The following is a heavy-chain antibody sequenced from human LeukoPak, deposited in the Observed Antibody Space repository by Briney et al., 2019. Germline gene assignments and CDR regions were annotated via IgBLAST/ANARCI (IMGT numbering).Heavy chain of an antibody. CDR1: GGSISSGDYY. J-gene: IGHJ4*02. Sequence: SQTLSLTCTVSGGSISSGDYYWSWIRQPPGKGLEWIGYIYHSGSTYYNPSLKSRVTISVDRSKNQFSLKLSSVTAADTAVYYCARVHMSDYYDSSGYHPRARYYFDYWGQGTLVTVSS. D-gene: IGHD3-22*01. CDR3: ARVHMSDYYDSSGYHPRARYYFDY. V-gene: IGHV4-30-4*08. CDR2: IYHSGST.